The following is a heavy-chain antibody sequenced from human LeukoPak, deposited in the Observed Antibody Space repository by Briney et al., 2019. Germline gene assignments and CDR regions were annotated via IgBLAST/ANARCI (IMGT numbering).Heavy chain of an antibody. D-gene: IGHD3-3*01. CDR1: GGSISSGGYY. Sequence: SQTLSLTCTVSGGSISSGGYYWSWIRQHPGKGLEWIGYIYYSGSSYYNPSVKGRVTISVDTSKTQFSLKLSSVTAADTAVYYCARVVLSYDFWSGPEIVAVDYWGQGTLVTVSS. V-gene: IGHV4-31*03. CDR2: IYYSGSS. J-gene: IGHJ4*02. CDR3: ARVVLSYDFWSGPEIVAVDY.